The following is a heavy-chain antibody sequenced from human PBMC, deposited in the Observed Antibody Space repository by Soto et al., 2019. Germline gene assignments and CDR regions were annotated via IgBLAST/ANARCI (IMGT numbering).Heavy chain of an antibody. V-gene: IGHV3-33*08. D-gene: IGHD4-17*01. CDR2: IWSDGAKK. CDR3: ARDQVTVGLRSAEV. CDR1: GFSFNSYG. Sequence: QGQMVQSGGGVVQPGRSLRLSCVGSGFSFNSYGMHWVRQAPGTGLEWVALIWSDGAKKHYADSVKGRFTISRDNVKSALYLEMNRLRAEDTAVYFCARDQVTVGLRSAEVWGKGTMVSVSS. J-gene: IGHJ3*01.